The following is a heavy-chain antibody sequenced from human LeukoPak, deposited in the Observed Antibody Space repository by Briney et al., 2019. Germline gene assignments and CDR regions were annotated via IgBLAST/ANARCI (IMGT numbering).Heavy chain of an antibody. J-gene: IGHJ4*02. V-gene: IGHV1-69*13. CDR3: AAVRFGESMSYYFDY. Sequence: GASLKVSCKASGGTFSSYAISWVRQAPGQGLECMGGIIPIFGTANYAQKFQGRVTITADESTRTAYMELSRLRSEDTAVYYCAAVRFGESMSYYFDYWGQGTLGTVSA. D-gene: IGHD3-10*01. CDR1: GGTFSSYA. CDR2: IIPIFGTA.